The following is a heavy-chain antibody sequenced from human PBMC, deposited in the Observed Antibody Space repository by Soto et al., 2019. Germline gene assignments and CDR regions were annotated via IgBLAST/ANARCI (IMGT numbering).Heavy chain of an antibody. CDR2: IYYSGST. J-gene: IGHJ3*01. D-gene: IGHD3-9*01. CDR1: GGSISSGGYY. CDR3: ARGGFDSLL. Sequence: QVQLQESGPGLVKPSQTLSLTCTVSGGSISSGGYYWSWIRQHPGKGLEWIGYIYYSGSTYYNPSLKSRFAISVDTSKNHFSLELSSVTAADTSVYCCARGGFDSLLWGQGTMVTVSS. V-gene: IGHV4-31*03.